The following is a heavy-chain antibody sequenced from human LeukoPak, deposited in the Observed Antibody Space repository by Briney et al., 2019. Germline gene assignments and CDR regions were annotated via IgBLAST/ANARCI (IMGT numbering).Heavy chain of an antibody. D-gene: IGHD3-16*01. V-gene: IGHV4-59*11. CDR3: ARFGVDYDMDV. CDR2: IHYTGKP. CDR1: GGSISGHY. Sequence: SENLSLTCSVSGGSISGHYWTWIRQPPGKGLEWIGQIHYTGKPDYNPSLKSRITISVDTSKNQVSLQVSSVTAADSAIYYCARFGVDYDMDVWGHGTTVTVFS. J-gene: IGHJ6*02.